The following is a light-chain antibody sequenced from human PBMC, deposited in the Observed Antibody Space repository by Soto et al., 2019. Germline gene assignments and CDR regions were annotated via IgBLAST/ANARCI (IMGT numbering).Light chain of an antibody. CDR2: AAS. V-gene: IGKV1-39*01. CDR3: QQSYGSSWT. Sequence: DIQMTQSPSSLSASVGDGVTITCRASQSITTYLNWYQQKPGKAPKLLMYAASSLPSGVPSRFSGSGSGTESTLTIADLQPEDIGTYFCQQSYGSSWTFGQGTKVDIK. J-gene: IGKJ1*01. CDR1: QSITTY.